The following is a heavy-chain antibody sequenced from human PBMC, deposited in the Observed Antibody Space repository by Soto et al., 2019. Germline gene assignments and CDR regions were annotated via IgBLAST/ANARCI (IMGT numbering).Heavy chain of an antibody. CDR3: ARHIRGNSCMDV. Sequence: SETLCVTWSVAGGALSSSSDYWGWIRQPPGKGLECIGSIYYSGSTSYNPSLKSRVTISVDTSKNQFSLKLSSVTAADTAVYYCARHIRGNSCMDVWGQGTTVTVSS. D-gene: IGHD2-21*01. V-gene: IGHV4-39*01. J-gene: IGHJ6*02. CDR2: IYYSGST. CDR1: GGALSSSSDY.